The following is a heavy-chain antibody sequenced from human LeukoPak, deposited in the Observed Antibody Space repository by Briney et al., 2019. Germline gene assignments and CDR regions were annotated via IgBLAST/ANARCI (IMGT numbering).Heavy chain of an antibody. D-gene: IGHD4-17*01. Sequence: GGSLRLSCAASGFTFSNYWMSWVRQAPGKGLEWVANIKEDVSEKYYVDSVKGRFTISRDNAKNSLYLQMNSLRAEDTALYYCARENNGDHDFDYWGQGTLVTVSS. J-gene: IGHJ4*02. CDR1: GFTFSNYW. CDR2: IKEDVSEK. CDR3: ARENNGDHDFDY. V-gene: IGHV3-7*01.